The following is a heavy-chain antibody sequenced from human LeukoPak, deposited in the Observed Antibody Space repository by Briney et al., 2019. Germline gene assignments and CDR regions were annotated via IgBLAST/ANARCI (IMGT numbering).Heavy chain of an antibody. CDR1: GFTFSSHA. CDR3: AKDLGY. V-gene: IGHV3-30*09. Sequence: QPGGSLRLSCSASGFTFSSHAMHWVRQAPGKGLEWVAVSSYDGNNKYYADYADSVKGRFAISRDNSENTLYLQMNSLRAEDTAVYYCAKDLGYWGQGTLVTVSS. CDR2: SSYDGNNK. D-gene: IGHD7-27*01. J-gene: IGHJ4*02.